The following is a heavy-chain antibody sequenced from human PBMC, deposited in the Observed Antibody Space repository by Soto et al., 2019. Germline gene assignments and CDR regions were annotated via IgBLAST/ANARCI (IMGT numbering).Heavy chain of an antibody. D-gene: IGHD1-26*01. V-gene: IGHV3-30-3*01. J-gene: IGHJ3*01. CDR1: GFIFRSYA. CDR2: ISYDGSNK. Sequence: QVQLVESGGGVVQPGRSLRLSCAASGFIFRSYAMHWVRQAPGKGLEWVAVISYDGSNKHYADSVRGRFTISRDNSKNTMYLQMNSLRAEDTAVYYCAREYGRGGATFDFWGQGTMVTVSS. CDR3: AREYGRGGATFDF.